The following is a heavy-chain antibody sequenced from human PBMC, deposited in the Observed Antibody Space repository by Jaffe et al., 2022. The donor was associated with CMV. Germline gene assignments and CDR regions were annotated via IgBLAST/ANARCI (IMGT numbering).Heavy chain of an antibody. D-gene: IGHD1-26*01. V-gene: IGHV4-39*01. CDR1: GGSISSSSYY. J-gene: IGHJ5*02. CDR2: IYYSGST. CDR3: ARLMTWELLDRVGFDP. Sequence: QLQLQESGPGLVKPSETLSLTCTVSGGSISSSSYYWGWIRQPPGKGLEWIGSIYYSGSTYYNPSLKSRVTISVDTSKNQFSLKLSSVTAADTAVYYCARLMTWELLDRVGFDPWGQGTLVTVSS.